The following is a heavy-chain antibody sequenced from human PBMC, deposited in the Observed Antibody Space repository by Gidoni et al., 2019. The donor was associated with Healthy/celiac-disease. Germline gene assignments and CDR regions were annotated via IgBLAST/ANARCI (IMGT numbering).Heavy chain of an antibody. J-gene: IGHJ6*03. CDR1: GFTLSYYP. Sequence: EVQLLESGGGLVQPGGSLPLSCVASGFTLSYYPMTWVRQAPGKGLEWVSTISGSGGSKYYADSVKGRFTISRYNSKNTLYLQMNSLRAEDTAVYYCAKDRADYDILTGDNMDVWGKGTTVTVSS. CDR3: AKDRADYDILTGDNMDV. V-gene: IGHV3-23*01. D-gene: IGHD3-9*01. CDR2: ISGSGGSK.